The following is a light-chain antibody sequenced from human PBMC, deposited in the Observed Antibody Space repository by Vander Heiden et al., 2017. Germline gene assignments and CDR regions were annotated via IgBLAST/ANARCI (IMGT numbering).Light chain of an antibody. CDR3: QAAGNDGTYAGV. J-gene: IGLJ2*01. V-gene: IGLV3-25*03. CDR1: VLARKN. Sequence: SPDLTQPPSVSVSPGQTAKTTCSGDVLARKNAYWYQQNPGQAPLLLIYSDRKRPPGIPEHFSGAISATIVALTISGVQGEDEADDYCQAAGNDGTYAGVFGGGTQLTVL. CDR2: SDR.